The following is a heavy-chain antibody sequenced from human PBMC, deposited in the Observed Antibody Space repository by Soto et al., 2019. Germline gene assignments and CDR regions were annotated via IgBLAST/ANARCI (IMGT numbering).Heavy chain of an antibody. D-gene: IGHD2-2*02. Sequence: SETLSLTCTVSGGSINNYYWSWIRQTPGKGLEWIANIYHSGRSNYNPSLKSRVIISVDTPNNQFSLTLTSVTAADTAVYYCARGYQPLLYVGDYWGQGTLVTVSS. CDR1: GGSINNYY. J-gene: IGHJ4*02. CDR2: IYHSGRS. CDR3: ARGYQPLLYVGDY. V-gene: IGHV4-59*01.